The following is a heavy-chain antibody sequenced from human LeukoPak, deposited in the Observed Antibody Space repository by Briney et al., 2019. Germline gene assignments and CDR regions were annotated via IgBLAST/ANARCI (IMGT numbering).Heavy chain of an antibody. CDR2: IKSKTDGATT. CDR3: TTDLGITMVRGVIGDAFDI. Sequence: GGSLRLSCAASGFTFSKAWMTWVRQAPGKGLEWVGGIKSKTDGATTAYAAPVKGRFTISRDDSQNTLYLQMNSLKTEDTGVYYCTTDLGITMVRGVIGDAFDIWGQGTVVTVSS. J-gene: IGHJ3*02. D-gene: IGHD3-10*01. CDR1: GFTFSKAW. V-gene: IGHV3-15*05.